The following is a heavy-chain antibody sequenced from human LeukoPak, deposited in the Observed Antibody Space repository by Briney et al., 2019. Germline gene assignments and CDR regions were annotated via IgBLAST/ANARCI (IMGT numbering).Heavy chain of an antibody. CDR3: ASEGGIAARPFPDY. CDR1: GYTFTGYY. J-gene: IGHJ4*02. CDR2: INPNSGGT. D-gene: IGHD6-6*01. Sequence: GASVKVSCKASGYTFTGYYMHWVRQSPGQGLEWMGWINPNSGGTNYAQKFQGRVTMTRDTSISTAYMELSRLRSDDTALYYCASEGGIAARPFPDYWGQGTLVTVSS. V-gene: IGHV1-2*02.